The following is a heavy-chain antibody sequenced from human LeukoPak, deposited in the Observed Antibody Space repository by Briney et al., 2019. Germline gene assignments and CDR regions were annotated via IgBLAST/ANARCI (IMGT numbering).Heavy chain of an antibody. Sequence: SQTLSLTCIVDGGSTSSVGYYWSWIRQPPGKGLEWIAYNYHSVRTNYNPTLKSRVTISVDGSKNQFSLKLSSVTAADTAVYYCAREGAVRAFDIWGQGTMVTVSS. D-gene: IGHD6-19*01. J-gene: IGHJ3*02. V-gene: IGHV4-30-2*01. CDR1: GGSTSSVGYY. CDR3: AREGAVRAFDI. CDR2: NYHSVRT.